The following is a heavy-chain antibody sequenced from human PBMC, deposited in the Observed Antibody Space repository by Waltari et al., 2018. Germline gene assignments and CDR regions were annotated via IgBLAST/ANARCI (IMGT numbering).Heavy chain of an antibody. V-gene: IGHV4-4*02. Sequence: QVQLQESGPGLVKPSGTLSLTCAVSGGSISSSNWWSWVRQPPGKGLEWIGEIYHCGSTNYNPSLKGRVTISVDKSKTQFSLKLSSVTAADTAVYYCAMGGYYDFWSGYYTNWFDPWGQGTLVTVSS. CDR3: AMGGYYDFWSGYYTNWFDP. D-gene: IGHD3-3*01. CDR1: GGSISSSNW. J-gene: IGHJ5*02. CDR2: IYHCGST.